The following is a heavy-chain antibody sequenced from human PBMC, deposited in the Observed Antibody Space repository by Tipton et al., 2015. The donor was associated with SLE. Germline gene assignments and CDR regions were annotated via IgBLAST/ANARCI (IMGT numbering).Heavy chain of an antibody. D-gene: IGHD4-11*01. CDR3: ARVGAYSNYDYGMDV. J-gene: IGHJ6*02. CDR1: GYTFSNYG. Sequence: QSGAEVKKPGASVKVSCKASGYTFSNYGISWVRQAPGQGLEWMGWISAYSGNTNYAQKLQGRVTMTTDTSTSTAYMELRSLRSDDTAVYYCARVGAYSNYDYGMDVWGQGTTVTVSS. CDR2: ISAYSGNT. V-gene: IGHV1-18*01.